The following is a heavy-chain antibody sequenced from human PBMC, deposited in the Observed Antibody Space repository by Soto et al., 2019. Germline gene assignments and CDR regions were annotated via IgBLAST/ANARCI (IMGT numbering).Heavy chain of an antibody. CDR1: GFTFNNYA. J-gene: IGHJ4*02. V-gene: IGHV3-23*01. CDR3: AKKALSSAVGFPYYFDY. D-gene: IGHD6-13*01. CDR2: IGDTGDST. Sequence: GGSLRLSCAASGFTFNNYAMSWVRQAPGKGLEWVSSIGDTGDSTHYADSVKGRFTISRDNSKNTLHLQMDSLRAEDTALYYCAKKALSSAVGFPYYFDYWGRGTLVTVSS.